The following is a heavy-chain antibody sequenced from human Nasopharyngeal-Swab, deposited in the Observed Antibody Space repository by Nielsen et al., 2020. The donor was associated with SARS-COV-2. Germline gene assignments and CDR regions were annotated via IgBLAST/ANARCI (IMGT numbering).Heavy chain of an antibody. CDR1: GYTFTSYY. Sequence: ASVKVSCKASGYTFTSYYMHWARQAPGQGLEWMGIINPSGGSTSYAQKFQGRVTMTRDTSTSTAYMELSSLRSEDTAVYYCAREHIVVVPAAEWDYWGQGTLVTVSS. D-gene: IGHD2-2*01. V-gene: IGHV1-46*01. CDR3: AREHIVVVPAAEWDY. J-gene: IGHJ4*02. CDR2: INPSGGST.